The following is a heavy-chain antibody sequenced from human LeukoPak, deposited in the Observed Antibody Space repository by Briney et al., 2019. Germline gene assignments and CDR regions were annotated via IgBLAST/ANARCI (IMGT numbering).Heavy chain of an antibody. V-gene: IGHV3-21*01. Sequence: PGGSLRLSCAASGFTFSTYTIDWVRQAPGKGLGWVSSISSSSTYIYYAASVKGRFTVSRDNAKNPLYLQMNSLRAEDTAVYYCARPPHSTSVEGMDVWGQGTTVTVSS. CDR3: ARPPHSTSVEGMDV. CDR2: ISSSSTYI. J-gene: IGHJ6*02. D-gene: IGHD2-2*01. CDR1: GFTFSTYT.